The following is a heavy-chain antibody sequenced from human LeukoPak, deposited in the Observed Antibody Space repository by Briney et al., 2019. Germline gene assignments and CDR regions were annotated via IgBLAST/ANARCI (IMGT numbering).Heavy chain of an antibody. J-gene: IGHJ4*02. CDR1: GGSISSGDYY. CDR2: IYYSGST. V-gene: IGHV4-30-4*01. D-gene: IGHD3-22*01. CDR3: ARDYYDSSGYYSFDY. Sequence: PSETLSLTCTVSGGSISSGDYYWSWIRQPPGKGLEWVGYIYYSGSTYYNPSLKSRVTISVDTSKNQFSLKLSSVTAADTAVYYYARDYYDSSGYYSFDYWGQGTLVTVSS.